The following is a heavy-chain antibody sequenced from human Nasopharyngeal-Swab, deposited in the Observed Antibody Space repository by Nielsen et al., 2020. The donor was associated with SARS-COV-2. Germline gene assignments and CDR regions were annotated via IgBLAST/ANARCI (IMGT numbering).Heavy chain of an antibody. Sequence: GSLRLSCAVSGGSFSANYWGWIRQPPGKGLEWIGGINHSGSTNYNPSLKSRVTISVDTSKSQFSLKLTSVTAADTSVYYCARGLSGVVPAPILGLGPYYYYYYMDVWGKGTTVTVSS. CDR1: GGSFSANY. CDR3: ARGLSGVVPAPILGLGPYYYYYYMDV. V-gene: IGHV4-34*01. CDR2: INHSGST. D-gene: IGHD2-2*01. J-gene: IGHJ6*03.